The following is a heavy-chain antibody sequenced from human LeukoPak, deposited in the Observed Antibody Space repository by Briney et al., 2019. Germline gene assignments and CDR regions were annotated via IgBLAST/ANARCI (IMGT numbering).Heavy chain of an antibody. D-gene: IGHD3-10*01. CDR1: GGSISSSSYY. Sequence: SETLSLTCTVSGGSISSSSYYWGWICQPPGKGLEWIGSIYYSGSTYYNPSLKSRVTISVDTSKNQFSLTLSSVTAADTAVYYCASYVRWFGEFEDAFDIWGQGTMVTVSS. J-gene: IGHJ3*02. CDR3: ASYVRWFGEFEDAFDI. V-gene: IGHV4-39*07. CDR2: IYYSGST.